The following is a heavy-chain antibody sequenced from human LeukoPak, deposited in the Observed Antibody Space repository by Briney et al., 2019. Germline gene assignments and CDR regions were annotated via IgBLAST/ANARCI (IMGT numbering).Heavy chain of an antibody. D-gene: IGHD2-21*02. CDR1: GFTFSSYG. CDR2: ISYDGSNK. CDR3: AKDRGAYCGGDCPPDP. V-gene: IGHV3-30*18. J-gene: IGHJ5*02. Sequence: GGSLRLSCAASGFTFSSYGMHWVRQAPGKGLEWVAVISYDGSNKYFADSVKGRFTISRDNSKNTLYLQMNSLRAEDTAVYYCAKDRGAYCGGDCPPDPWGQGTLVTVSS.